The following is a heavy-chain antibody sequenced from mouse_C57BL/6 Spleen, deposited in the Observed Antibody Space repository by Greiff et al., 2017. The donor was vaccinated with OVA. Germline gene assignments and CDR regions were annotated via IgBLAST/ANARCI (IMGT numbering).Heavy chain of an antibody. Sequence: QVQLQQSGPELVKPGASVKISCKASGSAFSSSWMNWVKQRPGKGLEWIGRFYPGDGDTNYNGKFKGKATLTADKSSSTAYMQLRSLPSEDSAVYVCGREGALDYWGQGTTLTVSS. CDR2: FYPGDGDT. CDR3: GREGALDY. V-gene: IGHV1-82*01. J-gene: IGHJ2*01. CDR1: GSAFSSSW.